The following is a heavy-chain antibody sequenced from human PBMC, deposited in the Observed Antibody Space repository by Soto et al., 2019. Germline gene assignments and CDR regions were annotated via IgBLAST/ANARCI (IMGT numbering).Heavy chain of an antibody. J-gene: IGHJ5*02. CDR3: ARVHPRPNWFDP. V-gene: IGHV1-2*02. CDR2: INPNSGGT. Sequence: RASVKVSCKASGSTFTNYYIHWVRQAPGQGLEWMGWINPNSGGTTYAQRFQGRVTMTSDTSISTAYMELSRLRSDDTAIYYCARVHPRPNWFDPWGQGTLVTVSS. CDR1: GSTFTNYY.